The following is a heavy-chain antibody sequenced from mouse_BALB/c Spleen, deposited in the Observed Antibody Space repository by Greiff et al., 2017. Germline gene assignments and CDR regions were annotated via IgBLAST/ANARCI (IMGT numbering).Heavy chain of an antibody. Sequence: QVQLKQSGAELVRPGASVTLSCKASGYTFTDYEMHWVKQTPVHGLEWIGAIDPETGGTAYNQKFKGKATLTADKSSSTAYMELRSLTSEDSAVYYCTVVADYWGQGTTLTVSS. J-gene: IGHJ2*01. CDR3: TVVADY. V-gene: IGHV1-15*01. CDR2: IDPETGGT. D-gene: IGHD1-1*01. CDR1: GYTFTDYE.